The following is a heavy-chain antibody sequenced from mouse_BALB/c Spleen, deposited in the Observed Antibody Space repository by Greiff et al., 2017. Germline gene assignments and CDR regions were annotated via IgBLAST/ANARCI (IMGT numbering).Heavy chain of an antibody. D-gene: IGHD2-14*01. J-gene: IGHJ4*01. CDR2: IRLKSNNYAT. CDR3: TRGGYRYDVGKAMDY. V-gene: IGHV6-6*02. CDR1: GFTFSNYW. Sequence: DVKLVESGGGLVQPGGSMKLSCVASGFTFSNYWMNWVRQSPEKGLEWVAEIRLKSNNYATHYAESVKGRFTISRDDSKSSVYLQMNNLRAEDTGIYYCTRGGYRYDVGKAMDYWGQGTSVTVSS.